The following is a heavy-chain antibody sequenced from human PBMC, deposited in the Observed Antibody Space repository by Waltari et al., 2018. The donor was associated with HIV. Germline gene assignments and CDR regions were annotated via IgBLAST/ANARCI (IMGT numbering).Heavy chain of an antibody. V-gene: IGHV1-8*02. Sequence: QVQLVQSVAEIKKPRASVRVSCRASGYPSIDVDINWVRRAPGRGLEWVGWMNPDNGDAGYGHKFKGRFTLTRDTTTDTAYMDVTNLKSEDTAIYYCTKGRRGALFGDEWGQGTLVTVSS. D-gene: IGHD3-3*01. CDR2: MNPDNGDA. CDR3: TKGRRGALFGDE. CDR1: GYPSIDVD. J-gene: IGHJ4*02.